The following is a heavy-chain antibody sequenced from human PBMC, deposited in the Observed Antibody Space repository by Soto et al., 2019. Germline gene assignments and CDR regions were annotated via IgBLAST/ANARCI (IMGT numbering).Heavy chain of an antibody. Sequence: SETLSLTCTVSGASISSGVYYWSWIRQHPGKGLEWIGYIYYSGSTFYNPSLKSRVTISVDTSKNQFSLTLSSETAADTAVYYCARGRGYGDQIIDYWGQGTLVTVLL. CDR2: IYYSGST. J-gene: IGHJ4*02. CDR3: ARGRGYGDQIIDY. CDR1: GASISSGVYY. D-gene: IGHD4-17*01. V-gene: IGHV4-31*03.